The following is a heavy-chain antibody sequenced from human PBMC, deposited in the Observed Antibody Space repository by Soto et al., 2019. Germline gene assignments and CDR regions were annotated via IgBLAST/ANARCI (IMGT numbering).Heavy chain of an antibody. V-gene: IGHV3-30*03. Sequence: GGPLRHSGAASGFIFPDSAIHCVRQTPDKGLEWVAVISYDTTNKDYEESVKGRFTLSRDNSKKTPYLQMEGLRPDDQAIDYSATGMFAGGSFFHETTTTAIYCWGPG. CDR2: ISYDTTNK. D-gene: IGHD1-26*01. CDR3: ATGMFAGGSFFHETTTTAIYC. CDR1: GFIFPDSA. J-gene: IGHJ4*02.